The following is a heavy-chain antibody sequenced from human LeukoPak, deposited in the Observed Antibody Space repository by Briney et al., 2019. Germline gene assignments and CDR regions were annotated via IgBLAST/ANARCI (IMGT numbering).Heavy chain of an antibody. Sequence: PGGSLRLSCVASGFTSSSYWMHWVRQDPRKGLVWVSRINGDGRNINYADSVRGRFTISRDNAKNSLYLQMNSLRAEDTAVYYCARDLIYCSNTSCYFDYWGQGTLVTVSS. CDR1: GFTSSSYW. CDR2: INGDGRNI. D-gene: IGHD2-2*01. J-gene: IGHJ4*02. V-gene: IGHV3-74*01. CDR3: ARDLIYCSNTSCYFDY.